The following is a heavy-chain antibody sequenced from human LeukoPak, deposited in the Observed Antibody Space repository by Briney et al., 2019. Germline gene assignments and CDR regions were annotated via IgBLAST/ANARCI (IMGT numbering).Heavy chain of an antibody. J-gene: IGHJ4*02. V-gene: IGHV5-51*01. D-gene: IGHD5-24*01. CDR2: IYPGDSDT. Sequence: GESLKISFKGSGYSFTSSWIGWVRQLPGKGLGWMGIIYPGDSDTTYSPSFQGLVTMSADKSIRTAYLQWSSLKASDTAMYYCARIRDGYNSLFDCWGQGTLVTVSS. CDR3: ARIRDGYNSLFDC. CDR1: GYSFTSSW.